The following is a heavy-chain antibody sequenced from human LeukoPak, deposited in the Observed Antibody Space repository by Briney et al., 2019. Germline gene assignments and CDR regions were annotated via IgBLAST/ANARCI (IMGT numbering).Heavy chain of an antibody. CDR3: AREFFDREGGTTVLDY. Sequence: KPGGSLRLSCTASGFTFSSTSMNWVRQAPGKGLEGVSSISRGSSYIFYADSVKGRFTIPRENAKNSLYLQMNTLRAEDTAVYYCAREFFDREGGTTVLDYWGQGTLVTVSS. D-gene: IGHD1-26*01. CDR2: ISRGSSYI. J-gene: IGHJ4*02. V-gene: IGHV3-21*01. CDR1: GFTFSSTS.